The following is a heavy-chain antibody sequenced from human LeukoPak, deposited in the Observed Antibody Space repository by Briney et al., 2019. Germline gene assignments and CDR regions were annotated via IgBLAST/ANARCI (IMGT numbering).Heavy chain of an antibody. CDR2: TYYRSKWYN. Sequence: SQTLSLTCDVSVDSVPRKNGAWLWIRQSPSRGLEWLGRTYYRSKWYNDYAESMEGRMTISQDTSKNQYSLHLNSVTPDDTAVYYCARDLGTTGWHTFDYWGQGTLVTVSS. J-gene: IGHJ4*02. V-gene: IGHV6-1*01. CDR3: ARDLGTTGWHTFDY. CDR1: VDSVPRKNGA. D-gene: IGHD6-19*01.